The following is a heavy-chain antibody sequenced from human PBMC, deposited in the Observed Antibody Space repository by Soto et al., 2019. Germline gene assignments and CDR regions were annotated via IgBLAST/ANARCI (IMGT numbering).Heavy chain of an antibody. V-gene: IGHV4-39*01. D-gene: IGHD1-1*01. J-gene: IGHJ5*02. CDR3: ETNGMPGQNLFDP. CDR1: GGSISSGSYF. CDR2: ANYSTNN. Sequence: SETLSLTCTVSGGSISSGSYFWARHRQPTGQGLEWIGSANYSTNNHYNPSLKSRVTTAVDTSKNQVSLKLRSVTAEDTAVYYCETNGMPGQNLFDPWGLGTPVTVSS.